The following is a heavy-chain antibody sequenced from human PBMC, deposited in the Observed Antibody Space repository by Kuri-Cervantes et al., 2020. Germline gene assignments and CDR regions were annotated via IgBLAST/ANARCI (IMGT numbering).Heavy chain of an antibody. CDR1: GFTFSSYW. V-gene: IGHV3-7*01. CDR3: ARDRDVRIAGVTGVFDAFDI. Sequence: GGSLRLSCAASGFTFSSYWMSWVRQAPGKGLEWVANIKQDGSEKYYVDSVKGRFTISRDSSKNTLYLQMDSLRSEDTAVYFCARDRDVRIAGVTGVFDAFDIWGQGTMVTVSS. D-gene: IGHD1-26*01. J-gene: IGHJ3*02. CDR2: IKQDGSEK.